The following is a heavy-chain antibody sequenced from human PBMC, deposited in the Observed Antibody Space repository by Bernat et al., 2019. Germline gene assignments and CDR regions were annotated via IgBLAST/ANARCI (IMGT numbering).Heavy chain of an antibody. V-gene: IGHV3-23*01. Sequence: EVQLLESGGGLVQPGGSLRLSCAASGFTFSSYAMSWVRQAPGKGLEWVSAISGSGGSTYYADSVKGRFTISRDNSKNTLYLQMTSLRAEDTAVYYCAEGSSAWYYFDYWGQGTLVTVSS. J-gene: IGHJ4*02. CDR1: GFTFSSYA. CDR2: ISGSGGST. D-gene: IGHD6-19*01. CDR3: AEGSSAWYYFDY.